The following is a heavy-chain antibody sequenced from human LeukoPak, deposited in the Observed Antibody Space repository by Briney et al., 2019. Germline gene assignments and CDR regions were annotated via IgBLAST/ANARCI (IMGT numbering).Heavy chain of an antibody. V-gene: IGHV3-23*01. CDR3: ATYRRGYHDSSESYYFDY. Sequence: GGSLRLSCAASGFTFSSSAMSWVRQAPGKGLEWVSGIGGSGAGTYYADSVKGRFTISRDNSKNTLYLQMNGLRAEDTAVYYCATYRRGYHDSSESYYFDYWGQGTLVTVSS. CDR2: IGGSGAGT. CDR1: GFTFSSSA. D-gene: IGHD3-22*01. J-gene: IGHJ4*02.